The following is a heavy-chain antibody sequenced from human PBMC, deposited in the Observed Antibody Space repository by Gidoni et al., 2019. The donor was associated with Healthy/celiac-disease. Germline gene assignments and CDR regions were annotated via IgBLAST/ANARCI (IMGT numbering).Heavy chain of an antibody. CDR2: IKQDGSEK. V-gene: IGHV3-7*05. J-gene: IGHJ3*02. D-gene: IGHD3-22*01. CDR3: AREGGVIVVVGAFDI. Sequence: EVQLVESGGGLVQPGGSLRLSCAASGFTFSSYWMSWVRQAPGKGLEWVANIKQDGSEKYYVDSVKGRFTISRDNAKNSLYLQMNSLRAEDTAVYYCAREGGVIVVVGAFDIWGQGTMVTVSS. CDR1: GFTFSSYW.